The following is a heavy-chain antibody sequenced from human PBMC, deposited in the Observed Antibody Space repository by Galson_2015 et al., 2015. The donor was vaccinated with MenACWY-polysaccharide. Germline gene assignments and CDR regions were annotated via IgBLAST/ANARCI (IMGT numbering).Heavy chain of an antibody. Sequence: SLSVSYVHSGFTFPRYAMCWVRQAPGKGLEWASAVRGSGTNTYYAVPATARFTISRDNSKNTLYLQMNSLRAEAPDVDLYVFGSRDSGSLAKPFDLWGQGTLVTVSS. D-gene: IGHD1-26*01. V-gene: IGHV3-23*01. CDR2: VRGSGTNT. J-gene: IGHJ4*02. CDR1: GFTFPRYA. CDR3: VFGSRDSGSLAKPFDL.